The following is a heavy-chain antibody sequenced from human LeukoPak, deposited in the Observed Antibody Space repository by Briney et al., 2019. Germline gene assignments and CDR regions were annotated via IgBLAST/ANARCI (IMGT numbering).Heavy chain of an antibody. V-gene: IGHV3-7*01. CDR2: IKGDESAR. CDR1: GFTFSTYW. Sequence: GGSLRLSCAASGFTFSTYWMAWVRRALGKGLEWVANIKGDESARHQADSVKGRFTISRDNTQNSVYLQMNNLRADDTAVYYCARDVVGSLDYWGQGTLVTVSS. J-gene: IGHJ4*02. CDR3: ARDVVGSLDY. D-gene: IGHD1-26*01.